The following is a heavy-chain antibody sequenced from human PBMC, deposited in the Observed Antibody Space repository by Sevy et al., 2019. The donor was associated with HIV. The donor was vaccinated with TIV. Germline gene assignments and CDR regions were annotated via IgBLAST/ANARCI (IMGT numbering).Heavy chain of an antibody. D-gene: IGHD5-18*01. CDR2: IYYSGST. J-gene: IGHJ4*02. CDR3: ARGGYSYGRGFDY. Sequence: SETLSLTCTVSGGSISSYYWSWIRQPPGKGLEWIGYIYYSGSTNYNPSLKSRVTISVDTSKNQFSLKLSSVTAADTAVYYCARGGYSYGRGFDYWGQGNLVTVSS. CDR1: GGSISSYY. V-gene: IGHV4-59*01.